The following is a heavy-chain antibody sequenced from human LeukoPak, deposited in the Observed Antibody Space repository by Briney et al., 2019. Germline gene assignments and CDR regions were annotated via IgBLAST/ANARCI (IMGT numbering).Heavy chain of an antibody. Sequence: GASVKVSCTASGYTFTALAMHWVRQAPGQRLEWMGWINVGNGNTKYSQKFQGRVTITRDTSASTAYMELSSLGSEDTAVYYCVREGLKGLDYWGQGNLVTVSS. D-gene: IGHD2-8*01. V-gene: IGHV1-3*01. CDR2: INVGNGNT. CDR3: VREGLKGLDY. CDR1: GYTFTALA. J-gene: IGHJ4*02.